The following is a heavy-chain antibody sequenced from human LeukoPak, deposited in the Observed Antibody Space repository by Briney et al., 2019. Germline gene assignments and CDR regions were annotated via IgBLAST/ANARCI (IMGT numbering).Heavy chain of an antibody. Sequence: PGGSLRLSCAASGFTSSSYGMHWVRQAPGKGLEWVSYISSSGSTIYYADAVKGRFTISRDNAKNSLYLQMNSLRAEDTAVYYCARTTTWIQLWWFDPWGQGTLVTVSS. V-gene: IGHV3-48*04. CDR2: ISSSGSTI. J-gene: IGHJ5*02. CDR3: ARTTTWIQLWWFDP. CDR1: GFTSSSYG. D-gene: IGHD5-18*01.